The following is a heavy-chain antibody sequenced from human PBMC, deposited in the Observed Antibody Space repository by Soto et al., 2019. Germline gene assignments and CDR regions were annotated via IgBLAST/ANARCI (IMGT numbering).Heavy chain of an antibody. CDR3: ARAISWNLQFDY. D-gene: IGHD1-1*01. J-gene: IGHJ4*02. CDR1: GGSISSSSYY. V-gene: IGHV4-61*01. Sequence: PSETLSLTCTVSGGSISSSSYYWSWIRQPPGKGLEWIGYIYYSGSTNYNPSLKSRVTISVDTSKNQFSLKLSSVTAADTAVYYCARAISWNLQFDYWGQGTLVTVSS. CDR2: IYYSGST.